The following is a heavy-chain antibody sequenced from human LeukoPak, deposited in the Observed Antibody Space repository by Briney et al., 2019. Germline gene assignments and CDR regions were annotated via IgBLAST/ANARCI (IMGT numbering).Heavy chain of an antibody. J-gene: IGHJ6*02. Sequence: GSLELSFAASGFPFSSYGMHWGRPAPGKGLGGGAVISYDGSNKYYADSVKGRFTISRDNSKNTLYLQMNSLRAEDTAVYYCAKDWGLRLDYYGMDVWGQGTTVTVSS. CDR3: AKDWGLRLDYYGMDV. CDR1: GFPFSSYG. V-gene: IGHV3-30*18. CDR2: ISYDGSNK. D-gene: IGHD5-12*01.